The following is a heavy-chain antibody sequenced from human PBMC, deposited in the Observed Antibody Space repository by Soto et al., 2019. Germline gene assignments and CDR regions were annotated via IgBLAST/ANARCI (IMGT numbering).Heavy chain of an antibody. V-gene: IGHV1-18*01. CDR2: ISAYNGNT. CDR1: GYTFTSYG. J-gene: IGHJ5*02. Sequence: GASVKVSCKASGYTFTSYGISWVRQAPGQGLEWMGWISAYNGNTNYAQKLQGRVTMTTDTSTSTAYMELRSLRSDDTAVYYCARVGEGYCSSTSCYLYWFDPWGQGTLVTVSS. CDR3: ARVGEGYCSSTSCYLYWFDP. D-gene: IGHD2-2*01.